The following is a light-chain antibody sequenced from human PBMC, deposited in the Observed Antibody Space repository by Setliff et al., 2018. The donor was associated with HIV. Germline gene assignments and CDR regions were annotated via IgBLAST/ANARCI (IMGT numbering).Light chain of an antibody. CDR2: GVS. V-gene: IGLV2-14*03. CDR1: SSDIGAYNY. CDR3: SSYTSSITDV. J-gene: IGLJ1*01. Sequence: ALAQPASLSGSPGQSITISCTGTSSDIGAYNYVSWYQHHPGKAPKLMIYGVSERPSGVSNRFSGSKSGYTASLTISGLQAEDEADYYCSSYTSSITDVFGTGTKVTVL.